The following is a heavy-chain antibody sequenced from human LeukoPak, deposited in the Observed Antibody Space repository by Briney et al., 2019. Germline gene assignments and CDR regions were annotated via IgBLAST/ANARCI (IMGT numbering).Heavy chain of an antibody. J-gene: IGHJ4*02. CDR1: GFTFSNYA. D-gene: IGHD3-22*01. CDR2: ISGSGDGT. CDR3: AKDLSMWLPSYYFDN. V-gene: IGHV3-23*01. Sequence: SGGSLRLSCTASGFTFSNYAMSWVRQTPGKGLEWVSGISGSGDGTYYADSVKGRFTISRDNSKNTLFLQMNSLRAEDTAVYYCAKDLSMWLPSYYFDNWGQGTLVAVSS.